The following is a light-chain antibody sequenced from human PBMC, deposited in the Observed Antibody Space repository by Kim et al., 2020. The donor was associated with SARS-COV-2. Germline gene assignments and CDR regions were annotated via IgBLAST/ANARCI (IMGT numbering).Light chain of an antibody. CDR1: SSNIGSNT. V-gene: IGLV1-44*01. CDR3: AAWDDSLNGVV. J-gene: IGLJ2*01. Sequence: ELTQPPSASGTPGQRVTISCSGSSSNIGSNTVNWYQQLPGTAPKLLIYSNNQRPSGVPDRFSGSKSGTSASLAISGLHSEDEADYYCAAWDDSLNGVVFGGGTQLTVL. CDR2: SNN.